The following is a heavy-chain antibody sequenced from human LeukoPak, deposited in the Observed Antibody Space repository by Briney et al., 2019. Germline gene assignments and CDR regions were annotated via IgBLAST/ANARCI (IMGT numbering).Heavy chain of an antibody. V-gene: IGHV1-2*02. Sequence: ASVKVSCKASGYTFTDSYMHWVRQAPGQGLEWMGWINPNSGATEYAQNFQGRVTLTRDTSISTAYMDLSSLTSDDTAVYYCAMSPGAGSTYWGQGTLVTVSS. CDR2: INPNSGAT. CDR3: AMSPGAGSTY. CDR1: GYTFTDSY. J-gene: IGHJ4*02. D-gene: IGHD6-19*01.